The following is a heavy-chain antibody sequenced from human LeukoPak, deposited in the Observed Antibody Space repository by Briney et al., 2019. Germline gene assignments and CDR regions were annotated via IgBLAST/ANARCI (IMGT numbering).Heavy chain of an antibody. J-gene: IGHJ5*02. CDR2: INPSDGST. Sequence: ASVKVSCKASGYTFTSYYIHWVRQAPGQGLEWMGIINPSDGSTSSAQRFQGRVTMTRDTSTSTVYMELSSLRSEDTAVYYCARGLANYNWFDPWGQGTLVTVSS. CDR1: GYTFTSYY. CDR3: ARGLANYNWFDP. V-gene: IGHV1-46*01. D-gene: IGHD1-1*01.